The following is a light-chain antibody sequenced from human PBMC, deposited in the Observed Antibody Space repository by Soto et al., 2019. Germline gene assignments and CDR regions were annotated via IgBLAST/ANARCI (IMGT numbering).Light chain of an antibody. CDR1: QSVTSDY. Sequence: EIVLTQSPGTLSLTPGERAILSCRATQSVTSDYLAWYQQKPGQAPRLLIYCASSRATGIPDRFSGSGSETDFTLTISRLEPEDFAVYYCQQYGDSPPYTFGQGTKLEIK. CDR3: QQYGDSPPYT. V-gene: IGKV3-20*01. CDR2: CAS. J-gene: IGKJ2*01.